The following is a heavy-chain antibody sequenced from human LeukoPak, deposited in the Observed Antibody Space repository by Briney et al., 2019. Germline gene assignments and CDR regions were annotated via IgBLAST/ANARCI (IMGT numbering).Heavy chain of an antibody. D-gene: IGHD3-22*01. Sequence: GGSLRLSCAASGFTFSSYAMHWVRQAPGKGLEWVAVISYDGSNKYYADSVKGRFTISRDNSKNTLYLQMNSLISDDTAVYYCATPVPHDTSGYYYRFDYWGQGTLVTVSS. J-gene: IGHJ4*02. CDR1: GFTFSSYA. CDR3: ATPVPHDTSGYYYRFDY. CDR2: ISYDGSNK. V-gene: IGHV3-30-3*01.